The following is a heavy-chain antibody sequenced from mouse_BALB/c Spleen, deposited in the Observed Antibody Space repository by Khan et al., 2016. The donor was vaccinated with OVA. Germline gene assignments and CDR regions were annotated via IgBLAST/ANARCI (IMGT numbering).Heavy chain of an antibody. Sequence: EVELVESGPGLVKPSQSLSLTCTVTGFSITSEYTWNWIRHLPGNKLEWTCFISYSGNIRYNPSLKSRFSISRDTSKNQFFLQLNSVISEGSATDYCARKYYVVYDTLPYWGQGTLVTVSA. J-gene: IGHJ3*01. CDR3: ARKYYVVYDTLPY. CDR1: GFSITSEYT. CDR2: ISYSGNI. V-gene: IGHV3-2*02. D-gene: IGHD1-1*01.